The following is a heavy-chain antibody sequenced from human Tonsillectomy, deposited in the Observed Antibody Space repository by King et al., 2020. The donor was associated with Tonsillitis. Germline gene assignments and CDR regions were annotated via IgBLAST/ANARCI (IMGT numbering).Heavy chain of an antibody. CDR2: IYTSGST. J-gene: IGHJ2*01. CDR1: GGSISSYY. Sequence: QLQESGPGLVKPSETLSLTCTVSGGSISSYYWSWIRQPAGKGLEWIGRIYTSGSTNYNPSLKSRVTMSVDTSKNQFSLKLSSVTAADTAVYYCARDSWSAHLVVCTAPHHCYFVLWARAPRLTLPS. V-gene: IGHV4-4*07. D-gene: IGHD2-8*02. CDR3: ARDSWSAHLVVCTAPHHCYFVL.